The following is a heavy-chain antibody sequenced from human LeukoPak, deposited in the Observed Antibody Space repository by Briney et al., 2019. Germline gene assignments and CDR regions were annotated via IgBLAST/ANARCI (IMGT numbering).Heavy chain of an antibody. CDR2: IYYSGST. J-gene: IGHJ2*01. V-gene: IGHV4-59*08. Sequence: PSETLSLTCTVSGGSMSPYHWSWIRQPPGKGLEWIGYIYYSGSTNYNPSLKSRVTISVDTSKNQFSLKLSSVTAADTAVYYCARRPDILTGYRDWYFDLWGRGTLVTVSS. D-gene: IGHD3-9*01. CDR3: ARRPDILTGYRDWYFDL. CDR1: GGSMSPYH.